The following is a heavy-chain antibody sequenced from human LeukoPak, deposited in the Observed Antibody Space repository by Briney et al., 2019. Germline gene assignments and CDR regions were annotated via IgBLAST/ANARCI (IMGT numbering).Heavy chain of an antibody. V-gene: IGHV3-74*01. D-gene: IGHD4-17*01. CDR3: AREAFNYGDHYLDY. CDR1: GFTLSSYW. Sequence: GGSLRLSCAASGFTLSSYWMHWVRQAPGKGLVWVSRMNSDGSSTTYADSVKGRFTISRDNAKNTLYLQMNSLRAEDTAVYHCAREAFNYGDHYLDYWGQGTLVTVSS. CDR2: MNSDGSST. J-gene: IGHJ4*02.